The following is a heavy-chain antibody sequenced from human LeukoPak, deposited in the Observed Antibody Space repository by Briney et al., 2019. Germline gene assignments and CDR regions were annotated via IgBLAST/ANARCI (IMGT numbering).Heavy chain of an antibody. V-gene: IGHV3-23*01. J-gene: IGHJ4*02. CDR3: ANLRGSGSSYFDS. CDR2: ISASGVGT. Sequence: GGSLRLSCAAPGFTFSTYVMSWVRQAPGKGLEWVSTISASGVGTYYADSVKGRFTVSRDNSKNTLYLQMNSLRAEDTAVYFCANLRGSGSSYFDSWGQGTLVTVSS. D-gene: IGHD3-10*01. CDR1: GFTFSTYV.